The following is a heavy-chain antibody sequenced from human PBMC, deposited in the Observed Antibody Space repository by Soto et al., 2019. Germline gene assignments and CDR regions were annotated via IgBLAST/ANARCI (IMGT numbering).Heavy chain of an antibody. Sequence: QVQLVESGGGVVQPGRSLRLSCAASGFTFSSYAMHWVRQAPGKGLEWVAVISYDGSNKYYADSVKGRFTISRDNSKNTLYLQMNSLRAEDTAVYYCEGHSWGQGTLVTVSS. CDR1: GFTFSSYA. J-gene: IGHJ5*02. V-gene: IGHV3-30-3*01. D-gene: IGHD3-3*02. CDR3: EGHS. CDR2: ISYDGSNK.